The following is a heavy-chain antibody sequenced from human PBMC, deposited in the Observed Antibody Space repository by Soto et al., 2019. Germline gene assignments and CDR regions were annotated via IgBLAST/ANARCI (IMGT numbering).Heavy chain of an antibody. CDR2: ISGSGGST. D-gene: IGHD4-17*01. J-gene: IGHJ4*02. CDR1: GFTFSSYA. V-gene: IGHV3-23*01. Sequence: GGFLRLSCAASGFTFSSYAMSWVRQAPGKGLEWVSAISGSGGSTYYADSVKGRFTISRDNSKNTLYLQMNSLRAEDTAVYYCAKSETTPEVGYIDYWGQGTLVTVSS. CDR3: AKSETTPEVGYIDY.